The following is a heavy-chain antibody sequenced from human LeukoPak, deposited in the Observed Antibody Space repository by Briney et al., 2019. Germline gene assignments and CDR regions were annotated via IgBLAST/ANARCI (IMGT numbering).Heavy chain of an antibody. J-gene: IGHJ1*01. Sequence: GGSLRLSCAASGFTFSSYSMNWVRQAPGKGLVWVSSISSSSSYIYYADSVKGRFTISRDNAKNSLYLQMNSLRAEDTAVYYCARDANPWAVTNKYFQHWGQGTLVTVSS. CDR1: GFTFSSYS. D-gene: IGHD4-17*01. CDR3: ARDANPWAVTNKYFQH. V-gene: IGHV3-21*01. CDR2: ISSSSSYI.